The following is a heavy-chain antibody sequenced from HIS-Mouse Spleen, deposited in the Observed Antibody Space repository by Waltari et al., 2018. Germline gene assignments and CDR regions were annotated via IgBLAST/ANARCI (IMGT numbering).Heavy chain of an antibody. V-gene: IGHV4-39*07. CDR3: AREIPYSSSWYDWYFDL. D-gene: IGHD6-13*01. Sequence: QLQLQESGPGLVKPSETLSLTCTVSGGSISSSSYYWGWIRQPPGKGLEWIGRFYYSGSTYYNPSLKSRVTISVATSKNQFSLKLSSVTAADTAVYYCAREIPYSSSWYDWYFDLWGRGTLVTVSS. J-gene: IGHJ2*01. CDR1: GGSISSSSYY. CDR2: FYYSGST.